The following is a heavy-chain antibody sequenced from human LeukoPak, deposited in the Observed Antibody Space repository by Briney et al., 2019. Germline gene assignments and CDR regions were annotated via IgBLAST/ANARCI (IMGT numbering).Heavy chain of an antibody. D-gene: IGHD3-10*01. J-gene: IGHJ5*02. CDR1: GGSFSGYY. CDR3: ARLLRYGSGSYFNPRARTWFDP. CDR2: INHSGST. Sequence: PSETLSLTCAVYGGSFSGYYWSWIRQPPGKGLEWIGEINHSGSTNYNPSLKSRVTISVDTSKNQFSLKLSSVTAADTTVYYCARLLRYGSGSYFNPRARTWFDPWGQGTLVTVSS. V-gene: IGHV4-34*01.